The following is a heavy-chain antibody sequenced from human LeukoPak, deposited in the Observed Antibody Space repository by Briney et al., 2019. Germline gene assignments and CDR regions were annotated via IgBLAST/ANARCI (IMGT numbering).Heavy chain of an antibody. CDR2: ISYDGSNK. V-gene: IGHV3-30*18. CDR1: GFTFSSYG. CDR3: AKQFRPDTAMVEDAFDI. Sequence: RSLRLSCAASGFTFSSYGMHWVRQAPGKGLEGVAVISYDGSNKYYADSVKGRFTISRDNSKNTLYLQMNSLRAEDTAVYYCAKQFRPDTAMVEDAFDIWGQGTMVTVSS. D-gene: IGHD5-18*01. J-gene: IGHJ3*02.